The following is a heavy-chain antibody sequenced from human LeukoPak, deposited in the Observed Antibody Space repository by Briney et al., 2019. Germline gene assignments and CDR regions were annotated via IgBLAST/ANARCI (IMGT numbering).Heavy chain of an antibody. CDR2: IKQEGSEE. CDR3: ARDYGIATPPGYYYYGMDV. CDR1: GFSFSTQR. D-gene: IGHD6-6*01. V-gene: IGHV3-7*03. Sequence: GGSLRLSCAASGFSFSTQRMHWVRQAPGKGLEWVANIKQEGSEEYYVDSVKGRFTISRDNAKNSLYLQMNSLRAEDTAVYYCARDYGIATPPGYYYYGMDVWGQGTTVTVSS. J-gene: IGHJ6*02.